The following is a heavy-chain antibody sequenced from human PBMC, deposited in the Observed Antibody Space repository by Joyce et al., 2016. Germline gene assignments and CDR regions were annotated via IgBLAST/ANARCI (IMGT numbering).Heavy chain of an antibody. J-gene: IGHJ4*02. CDR1: GGSISSTSYY. CDR3: AKFGDVGALGYFDF. Sequence: QLQLLESGPGLVKPSETLSLTCTVSGGSISSTSYYWGWIRQSPGKGLAWIGNIYYGESTYYNPSLKSRVTISTDTSKNHLFLKLRSVTAADTAVYYCAKFGDVGALGYFDFWGQGTLVTVSS. D-gene: IGHD1-26*01. CDR2: IYYGEST. V-gene: IGHV4-39*07.